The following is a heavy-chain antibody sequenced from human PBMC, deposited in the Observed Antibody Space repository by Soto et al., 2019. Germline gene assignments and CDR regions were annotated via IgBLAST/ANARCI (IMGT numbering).Heavy chain of an antibody. D-gene: IGHD2-2*03. V-gene: IGHV3-23*01. CDR3: AKMEGMDPWAYSFDY. J-gene: IGHJ4*02. CDR1: GFTFSDFA. Sequence: EVQVLESGGGLVQPGGSLRLSCAATGFTFSDFAMSWVRQAPGKGLEWVSRIYGGGNGPHYADSVKGRVTISRDNSKNTFYLQMNSLRADDTAIYYCAKMEGMDPWAYSFDYWGQGTLVTVSS. CDR2: IYGGGNGP.